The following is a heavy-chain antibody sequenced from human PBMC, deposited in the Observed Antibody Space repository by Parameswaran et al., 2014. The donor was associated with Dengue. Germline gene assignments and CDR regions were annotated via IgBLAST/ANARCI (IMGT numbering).Heavy chain of an antibody. V-gene: IGHV3-66*01. CDR2: IYSGGST. Sequence: RWIRQPPGKGLEWVSVIYSGGSTYYADSVKGRFTISRDNSKNTLYLQMNSLRAEDTAVYYCARAPLLFPDAFDIWGQGTMVTVSS. CDR3: ARAPLLFPDAFDI. J-gene: IGHJ3*02. D-gene: IGHD5/OR15-5a*01.